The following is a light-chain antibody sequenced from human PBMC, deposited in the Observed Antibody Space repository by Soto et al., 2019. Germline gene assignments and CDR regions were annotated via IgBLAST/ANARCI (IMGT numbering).Light chain of an antibody. V-gene: IGKV1-5*03. J-gene: IGKJ1*01. Sequence: IQMTQSPSSLSASVGDRATITCRSSQSIRIYLNCYQKKPGKAPKLLIYEASTLKSGVPSRFSGSGSGTEFTLTISSLQPDDFATYYCQHYNSYSETFGQGTKVDIK. CDR3: QHYNSYSET. CDR1: QSIRIY. CDR2: EAS.